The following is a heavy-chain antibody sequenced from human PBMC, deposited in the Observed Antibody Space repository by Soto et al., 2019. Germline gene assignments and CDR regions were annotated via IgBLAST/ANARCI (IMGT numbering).Heavy chain of an antibody. J-gene: IGHJ4*02. Sequence: GGSLRHICVASGFKFGNFGMHWVRQAPGKGLEWVTVISNDENIKQDSVRGRFAIARDNSKNTLYLQLTSLRAEDTAIYYCARGVRGVLDYWGQGTLVTVSS. CDR1: GFKFGNFG. V-gene: IGHV3-33*01. CDR2: ISNDENIK. CDR3: ARGVRGVLDY. D-gene: IGHD5-12*01.